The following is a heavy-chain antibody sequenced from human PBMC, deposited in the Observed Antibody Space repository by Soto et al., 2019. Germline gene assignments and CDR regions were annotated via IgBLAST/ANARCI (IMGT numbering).Heavy chain of an antibody. CDR3: ALGYCSSTSCYSVWFDP. Sequence: SVKVSFKASGGTFSSYTISWVRQAPGQGLEWMGRIIPILGIANYAQKFQGRVTITADKSTSTAYMELSSLRSEDTAVYYCALGYCSSTSCYSVWFDPWGQGTLVTVSS. CDR2: IIPILGIA. CDR1: GGTFSSYT. D-gene: IGHD2-2*01. V-gene: IGHV1-69*02. J-gene: IGHJ5*02.